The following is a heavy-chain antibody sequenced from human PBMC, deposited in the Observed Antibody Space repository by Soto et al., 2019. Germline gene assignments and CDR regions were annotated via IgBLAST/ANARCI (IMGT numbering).Heavy chain of an antibody. Sequence: TSETLSLTCTVSGGSISSYYWSWIRQPPGKGLEWIGYIFYSGSTNYNPSLKSRVTISVDTSKNQFSLKLSSVTAADTAVYFCARRWGPTFDFWGQGTLVTVS. J-gene: IGHJ4*02. V-gene: IGHV4-59*01. CDR3: ARRWGPTFDF. CDR2: IFYSGST. CDR1: GGSISSYY. D-gene: IGHD1-26*01.